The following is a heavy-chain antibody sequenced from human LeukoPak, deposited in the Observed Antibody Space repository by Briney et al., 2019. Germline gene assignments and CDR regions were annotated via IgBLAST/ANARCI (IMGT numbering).Heavy chain of an antibody. CDR3: AKGLSSNIWADFDS. CDR2: VSGSGGNT. J-gene: IGHJ4*02. V-gene: IGHV3-23*01. D-gene: IGHD2-15*01. Sequence: PGGSLRLSCVASGFTFGSYAMSWVRQAPGKGLEWVSSVSGSGGNTYYADSVKGRFTISRDHPRHTLYLQMNSLRAEDTALYYCAKGLSSNIWADFDSWGQGTLVTVSS. CDR1: GFTFGSYA.